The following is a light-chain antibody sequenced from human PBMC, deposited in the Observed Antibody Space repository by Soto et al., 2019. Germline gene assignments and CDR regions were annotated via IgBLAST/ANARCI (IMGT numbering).Light chain of an antibody. CDR3: QQYSVYWT. J-gene: IGKJ1*01. CDR2: DAS. Sequence: DIQMTQSPSSLSASVGDRVTITCQASQDITNYLHWFQQKPGKAPKLLIYDASNLETGVPSRFSGSGSGTEFTLTINSLQPDDFATYYCQQYSVYWTFGQGTKVDIK. CDR1: QDITNY. V-gene: IGKV1-33*01.